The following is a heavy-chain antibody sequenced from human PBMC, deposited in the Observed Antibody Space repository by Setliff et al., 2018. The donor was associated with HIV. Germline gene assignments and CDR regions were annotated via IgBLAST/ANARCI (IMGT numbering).Heavy chain of an antibody. J-gene: IGHJ4*02. D-gene: IGHD3-22*01. CDR1: GGTFSTYT. CDR3: AELMTADYYDTSGYSDYFVY. V-gene: IGHV1-69*13. CDR2: IIPIFRTP. Sequence: SVKVSCKASGGTFSTYTISWVRQAPGQGLEWMGGIIPIFRTPKYAQKFQDRVTITADESTSTAYMELSSLRSEDTAMYYCAELMTADYYDTSGYSDYFVYWGQGTLVTVSS.